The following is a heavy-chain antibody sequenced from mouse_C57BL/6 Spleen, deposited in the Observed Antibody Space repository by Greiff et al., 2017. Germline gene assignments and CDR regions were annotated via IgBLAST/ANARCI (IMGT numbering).Heavy chain of an antibody. CDR3: AIEGAAQATFFAY. Sequence: QVHVKQSGAELVKPGASVKVSCKASGYTFTSYWMHWVKQRPGQGLEWIGRIHPSDSDTNYNQKFKGKATLTVDKSSSTAYMQLSSLTSEDSAVYYCAIEGAAQATFFAYWGQGTLVTVSA. V-gene: IGHV1-74*01. CDR2: IHPSDSDT. CDR1: GYTFTSYW. D-gene: IGHD3-2*02. J-gene: IGHJ3*01.